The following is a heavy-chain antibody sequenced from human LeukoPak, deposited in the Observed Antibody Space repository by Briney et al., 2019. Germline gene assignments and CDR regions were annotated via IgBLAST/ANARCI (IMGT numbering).Heavy chain of an antibody. D-gene: IGHD2-15*01. J-gene: IGHJ2*01. V-gene: IGHV3-9*01. CDR2: ISWSSGHM. CDR1: EFKFDDYA. Sequence: GRSLRLSCAAAEFKFDDYAMHWVRQGPGKGLEWVAGISWSSGHMEYAESVKGRFTISRDNARNALYLQMDGVRRDDTALYYCVRSVVVVAATPTHFDLWGRGTQVIVSS. CDR3: VRSVVVVAATPTHFDL.